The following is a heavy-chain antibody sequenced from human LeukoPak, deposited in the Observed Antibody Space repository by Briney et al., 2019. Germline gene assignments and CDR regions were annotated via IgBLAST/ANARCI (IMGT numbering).Heavy chain of an antibody. V-gene: IGHV4-59*01. D-gene: IGHD4-17*01. CDR3: ARERAVTTYYYFDY. CDR2: IYYSGST. J-gene: IGHJ4*02. CDR1: GGSISSYY. Sequence: PSETLSLTCTVSGGSISSYYWSWIRQPPGKGLEWIGYIYYSGSTNYNPSLKSRVTISVDTSKNQFSLKLSSVTAVDTAVYYCARERAVTTYYYFDYWGQGTLVTVSS.